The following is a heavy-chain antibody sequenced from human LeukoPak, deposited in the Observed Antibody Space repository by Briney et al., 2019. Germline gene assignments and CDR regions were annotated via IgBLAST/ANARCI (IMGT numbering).Heavy chain of an antibody. CDR1: GYTCTSYG. Sequence: GASVKFSCKASGYTCTSYGISWVRQAPGQGLEWMGWISSNNGDTDYPPKLQDRVTMTTDTYTSTAYMELRSLRSDDTAMYYCARESHETREDYWGQGTLVTVSS. CDR3: ARESHETREDY. CDR2: ISSNNGDT. J-gene: IGHJ4*02. D-gene: IGHD1-1*01. V-gene: IGHV1-18*01.